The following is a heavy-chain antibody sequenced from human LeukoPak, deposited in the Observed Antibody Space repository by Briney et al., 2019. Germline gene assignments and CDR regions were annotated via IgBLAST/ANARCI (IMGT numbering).Heavy chain of an antibody. D-gene: IGHD6-19*01. CDR2: IWYDGSNK. J-gene: IGHJ4*02. CDR3: ARDGQGLTQGGVDY. V-gene: IGHV3-33*01. Sequence: GRSLRPSCAASGFTFSSYGMHWVRQAPGKGLEWVTVIWYDGSNKYYADSVKGRFTISRDNSKNTLYLQMNSLRAEDTAVNYCARDGQGLTQGGVDYWGQGTLVTVSS. CDR1: GFTFSSYG.